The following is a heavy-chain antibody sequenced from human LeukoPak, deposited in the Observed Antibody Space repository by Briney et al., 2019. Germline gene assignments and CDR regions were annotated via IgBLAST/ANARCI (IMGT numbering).Heavy chain of an antibody. V-gene: IGHV3-30-3*01. J-gene: IGHJ6*02. Sequence: GGSLRLSCVVSGSTFTRYSMHWVRQAPGKGLEWVAVISYDGNTKRYADSAKGRFTISRDNPKNTLFLQMDSLRPEDTGVYYCGRPLRPAPYYDNGIDVWGQGTTVTVSS. CDR2: ISYDGNTK. CDR3: GRPLRPAPYYDNGIDV. CDR1: GSTFTRYS.